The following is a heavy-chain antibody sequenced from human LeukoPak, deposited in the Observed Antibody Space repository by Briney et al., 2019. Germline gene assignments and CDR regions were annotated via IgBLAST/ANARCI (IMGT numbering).Heavy chain of an antibody. D-gene: IGHD2-2*01. CDR2: IYYSGST. CDR3: ARVTAATSTPTDY. J-gene: IGHJ4*02. V-gene: IGHV4-31*03. Sequence: SQTLSLTCTVSGGSISSGGYYWSWIRQHPGKGLEWIGYIYYSGSTYYNPSLKSRVTISVDTSKNQFSLKLSSVTAADTAVYYCARVTAATSTPTDYWGQGTLVTVSS. CDR1: GGSISSGGYY.